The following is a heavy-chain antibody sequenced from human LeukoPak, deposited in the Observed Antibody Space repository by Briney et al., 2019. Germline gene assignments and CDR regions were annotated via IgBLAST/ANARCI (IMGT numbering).Heavy chain of an antibody. CDR3: ARVPTIFGVVISYGMDV. CDR2: IIPILGIA. J-gene: IGHJ6*02. Sequence: SVKVSCKASGGTFSSYAISWVRQAPGQGLEWMGRIIPILGIANYAQKFQGRVTITADKSTSTAYMELSSLRSEDTAVYYCARVPTIFGVVISYGMDVWGQGTTVTVSS. V-gene: IGHV1-69*04. D-gene: IGHD3-3*01. CDR1: GGTFSSYA.